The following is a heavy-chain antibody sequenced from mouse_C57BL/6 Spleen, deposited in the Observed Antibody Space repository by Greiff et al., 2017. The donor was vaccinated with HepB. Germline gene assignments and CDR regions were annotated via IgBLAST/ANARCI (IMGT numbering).Heavy chain of an antibody. CDR3: ARHYGNSAWFAY. Sequence: QQSCKASGYTFTSYWMHWVKQRPGQGLEWIGEIDPSDSYTNYNQKFKGKSTLTVDKSSSTAYMQLSSLTSEDSAVYYCARHYGNSAWFAYWGQGTLVTVSA. V-gene: IGHV1-69*01. CDR1: GYTFTSYW. J-gene: IGHJ3*01. D-gene: IGHD2-1*01. CDR2: IDPSDSYT.